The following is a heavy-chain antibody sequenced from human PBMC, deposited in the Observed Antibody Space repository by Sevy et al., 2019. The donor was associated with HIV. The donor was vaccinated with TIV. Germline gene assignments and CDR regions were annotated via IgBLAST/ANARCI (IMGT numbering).Heavy chain of an antibody. D-gene: IGHD1-1*01. CDR2: IFNDGKTK. J-gene: IGHJ4*02. CDR1: GFIFSRYG. V-gene: IGHV3-30*02. CDR3: ATESGSHWYLDY. Sequence: GGSLRLSCKASGFIFSRYGVHWVRQAPGKGLEWVASIFNDGKTKYYGDPVKGRFTISRDDSKNTLYLQMDSLRAEDTAVYYCATESGSHWYLDYWGQGTLVTVSS.